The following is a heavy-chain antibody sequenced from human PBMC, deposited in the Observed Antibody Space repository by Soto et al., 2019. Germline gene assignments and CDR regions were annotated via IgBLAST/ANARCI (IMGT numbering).Heavy chain of an antibody. J-gene: IGHJ4*02. CDR1: GGSISSYY. CDR2: IYYSGDT. Sequence: SETLSLICTVSGGSISSYYWSWIRQPPGKGLEWIGYIYYSGDTNYNPSLKSRVTISVDTSKNQFSLSLSSLTAADTAVYYCARDTRYGVLDYWGQGTLVTVSS. D-gene: IGHD4-17*01. V-gene: IGHV4-59*01. CDR3: ARDTRYGVLDY.